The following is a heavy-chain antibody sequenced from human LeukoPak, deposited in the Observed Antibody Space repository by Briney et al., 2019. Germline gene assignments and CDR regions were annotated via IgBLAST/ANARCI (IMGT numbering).Heavy chain of an antibody. Sequence: SETLSLTCTVSGGSIGSYYRNWIRQAPGKGLEWIGYIHYSGSTNHNSSLKSRVTISVDTSKNQCSLKLSSVTAADTAVYYCARDGVAGGFDYWGQGTLVTVSS. CDR1: GGSIGSYY. CDR2: IHYSGST. J-gene: IGHJ4*02. CDR3: ARDGVAGGFDY. D-gene: IGHD6-19*01. V-gene: IGHV4-59*01.